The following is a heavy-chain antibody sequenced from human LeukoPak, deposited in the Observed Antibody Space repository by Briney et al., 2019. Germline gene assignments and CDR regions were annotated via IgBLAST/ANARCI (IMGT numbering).Heavy chain of an antibody. CDR3: ARRTYYYDSSNYYYVSFFDY. CDR2: ITSGGIM. CDR1: GFALSDSY. D-gene: IGHD3-22*01. V-gene: IGHV3-11*04. Sequence: GGSLRLSCAASGFALSDSYMSWIRQAPGKGLEWVSYITSGGIMYYADSVKGRFAISRDNTKNSLYLQMNSLTAEDTAVYYCARRTYYYDSSNYYYVSFFDYWGQGTLVTVSS. J-gene: IGHJ4*02.